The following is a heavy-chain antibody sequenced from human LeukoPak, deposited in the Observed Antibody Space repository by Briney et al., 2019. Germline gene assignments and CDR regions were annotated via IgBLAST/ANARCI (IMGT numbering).Heavy chain of an antibody. Sequence: GASVKVSCKASGYTFTSYGISWVRQAPGQGLEWMGWISAYNGNTNYTQKFQGRVTITRDTSASTAYMELSSLRSEDTAVYYCARDSDDYYYYYYGMDVWGQGTTVTVSS. CDR3: ARDSDDYYYYYYGMDV. CDR2: ISAYNGNT. CDR1: GYTFTSYG. J-gene: IGHJ6*02. V-gene: IGHV1-18*01. D-gene: IGHD4-11*01.